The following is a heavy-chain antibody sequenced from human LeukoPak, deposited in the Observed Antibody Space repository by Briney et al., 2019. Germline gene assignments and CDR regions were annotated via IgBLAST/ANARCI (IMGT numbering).Heavy chain of an antibody. V-gene: IGHV1-2*02. J-gene: IGHJ6*03. CDR1: GYTFTGYY. CDR2: INSNSGGT. Sequence: ASVKVSCKASGYTFTGYYMHWVRQAPGQGLEWMGWINSNSGGTNYAQKFQGRVTMTRDTSISTAYMELSRLRSDDTAVYYCARACSSTSSQPGGYYYYMDVWGKGTTVTVSS. D-gene: IGHD2-2*01. CDR3: ARACSSTSSQPGGYYYYMDV.